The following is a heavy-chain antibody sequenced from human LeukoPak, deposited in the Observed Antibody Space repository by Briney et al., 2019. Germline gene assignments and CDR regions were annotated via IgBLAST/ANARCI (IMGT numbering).Heavy chain of an antibody. Sequence: GGSLRLSCAASGFTFSSYAMHWVRQAPGKGLEWVAVISYDGSNKYYADSVKGRFTISRDNFKNTLYLQMNSLRAEDTAVYYCARDIRFAGSDAFDIWGQGTMVTVSS. CDR3: ARDIRFAGSDAFDI. CDR1: GFTFSSYA. V-gene: IGHV3-30-3*01. D-gene: IGHD3-10*01. J-gene: IGHJ3*02. CDR2: ISYDGSNK.